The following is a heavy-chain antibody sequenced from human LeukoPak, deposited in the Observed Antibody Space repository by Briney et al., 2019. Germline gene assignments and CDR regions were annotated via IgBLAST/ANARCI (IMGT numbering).Heavy chain of an antibody. D-gene: IGHD6-19*01. J-gene: IGHJ4*02. CDR1: GFTFSSYE. Sequence: GGSLRLSCAASGFTFSSYEMNWVRQAPGKGLEWVSYISSSGSTIYYADSVKGRFTISRDNAKNSLYLQMNILKTEDTAVYYCKAAVSDWGQGTLVTVSS. CDR3: KAAVSD. CDR2: ISSSGSTI. V-gene: IGHV3-48*03.